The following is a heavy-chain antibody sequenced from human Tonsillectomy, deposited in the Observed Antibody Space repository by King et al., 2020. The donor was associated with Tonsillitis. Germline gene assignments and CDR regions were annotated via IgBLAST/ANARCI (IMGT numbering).Heavy chain of an antibody. V-gene: IGHV4-34*01. J-gene: IGHJ4*02. CDR1: GGSFSGYY. Sequence: QVQLQQWGAGLLKPSETLSLTCAVSGGSFSGYYWSWIRQPPGKGLEWIGEINHSGSTNYNPSLKSRVTISVDTSKNQFSLKLSSVTAADTAVYYCARFGYCSGGSCHGGVDYWGQGTLVTVSS. CDR2: INHSGST. CDR3: ARFGYCSGGSCHGGVDY. D-gene: IGHD2-15*01.